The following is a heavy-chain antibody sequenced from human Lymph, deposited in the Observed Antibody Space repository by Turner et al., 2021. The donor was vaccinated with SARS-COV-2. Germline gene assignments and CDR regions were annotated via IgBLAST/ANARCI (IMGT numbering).Heavy chain of an antibody. V-gene: IGHV4-59*01. J-gene: IGHJ5*02. Sequence: QVQPQESGPRLLKPLETLSSTCTVSGGSMNSNYWSWIRQPPGKRLEWIGYIYYRGSTNYNPSLESRVTISVDTSRNQFSLNLTSVTAADTAIYYCARGTVNNWVDPWGQGTLVTVSS. D-gene: IGHD2-21*02. CDR3: ARGTVNNWVDP. CDR1: GGSMNSNY. CDR2: IYYRGST.